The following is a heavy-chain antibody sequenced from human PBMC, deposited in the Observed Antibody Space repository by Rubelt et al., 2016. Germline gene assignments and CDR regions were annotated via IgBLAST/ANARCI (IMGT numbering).Heavy chain of an antibody. CDR1: GGSFSKYY. J-gene: IGHJ5*02. V-gene: IGHV3-15*01. CDR3: TTIRGWISRPFDP. D-gene: IGHD2-2*03. Sequence: VQLQQWGAGLLKPSETLSLTCAVYGGSFSKYYWSWIRQPPGKGLEWVGRIKSKIDGGTADYAAPVKGRFTISRDDSKNTLYLQMNSLKTEDTAVDYCTTIRGWISRPFDPWGQGTLVTVSS. CDR2: IKSKIDGGTA.